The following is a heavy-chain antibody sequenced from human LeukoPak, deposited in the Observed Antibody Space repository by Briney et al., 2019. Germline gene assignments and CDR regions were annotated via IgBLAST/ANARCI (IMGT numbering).Heavy chain of an antibody. V-gene: IGHV3-53*04. Sequence: GGSLRLSCAASGFTVSSNYMSWVRQAPGKGLEWVSVIYSGGSTYYADSVKGRFTISRHNSKNTLYLQMNSLRAEDTAMYYCARARPGYCSSTSCPVVNWGQGTLVTVSS. CDR3: ARARPGYCSSTSCPVVN. CDR2: IYSGGST. J-gene: IGHJ4*02. CDR1: GFTVSSNY. D-gene: IGHD2-2*01.